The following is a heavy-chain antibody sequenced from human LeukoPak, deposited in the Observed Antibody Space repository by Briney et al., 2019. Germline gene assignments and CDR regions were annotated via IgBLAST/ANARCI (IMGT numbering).Heavy chain of an antibody. CDR1: GYTFTSYA. CDR2: INPNSGGT. Sequence: GASVKVSCKASGYTFTSYALNWVRQAPGQGLEWMGWINPNSGGTNYAQKFQGRVTMTRDTSISTAYMELSRLRSDDTAVYYCAREGSWYKYDYWGQGTLVTVSS. CDR3: AREGSWYKYDY. J-gene: IGHJ4*02. V-gene: IGHV1-2*02. D-gene: IGHD2-15*01.